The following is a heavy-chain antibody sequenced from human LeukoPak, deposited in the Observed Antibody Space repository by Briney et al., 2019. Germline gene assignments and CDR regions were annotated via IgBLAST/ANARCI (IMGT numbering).Heavy chain of an antibody. CDR3: ASSPSYRRYFDY. CDR1: GFSFSSYE. Sequence: GGSLRLSCAVSGFSFSSYEMNWVRQAPGKGLEWVSYISSSGSTIYYADSVKGRFTISRDNAKNSLYLQMNSLRAEDTAVYYCASSPSYRRYFDYWGPGTLVTVSS. J-gene: IGHJ4*02. D-gene: IGHD3-10*01. V-gene: IGHV3-48*03. CDR2: ISSSGSTI.